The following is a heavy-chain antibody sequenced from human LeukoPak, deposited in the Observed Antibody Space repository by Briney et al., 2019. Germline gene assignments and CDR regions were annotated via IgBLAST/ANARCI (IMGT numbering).Heavy chain of an antibody. D-gene: IGHD1-26*01. CDR2: ISGSGGST. V-gene: IGHV3-23*01. J-gene: IGHJ6*02. CDR1: GFTFSSYA. CDR3: ANWRGGSYSYYYYGMDV. Sequence: GGSLRLSCAASGFTFSSYAMSWVRQAPGKGLESVSAISGSGGSTYYADSVKGRFTISRDNSKNTLYLQMNSLRAEDTAVYYCANWRGGSYSYYYYGMDVWGQGTTVTVSS.